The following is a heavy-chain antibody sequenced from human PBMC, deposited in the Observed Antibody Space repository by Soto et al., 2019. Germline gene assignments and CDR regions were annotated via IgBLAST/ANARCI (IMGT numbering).Heavy chain of an antibody. CDR1: GFTLSTYR. J-gene: IGHJ4*02. V-gene: IGHV3-23*01. Sequence: PGGSLRLSCAASGFTLSTYRMNWVRQAPGKGPEWVSCITGSSGSTYYADSVKGRFTISRDNSKNTLYLQMNSLRAEDTAVYYCAKRITLFDYWGQGTLVTVSS. D-gene: IGHD1-20*01. CDR3: AKRITLFDY. CDR2: ITGSSGST.